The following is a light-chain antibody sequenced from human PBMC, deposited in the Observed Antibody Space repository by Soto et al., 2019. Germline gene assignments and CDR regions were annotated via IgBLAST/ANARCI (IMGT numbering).Light chain of an antibody. V-gene: IGKV2-28*01. CDR3: MQALQTPWT. J-gene: IGKJ1*01. CDR1: QSLPHSNGYNY. CDR2: LGS. Sequence: DLVMTQSPLSLPVTPGEPASISCRSSQSLPHSNGYNYLDWYLQKPGQSPQLLIYLGSNRASGVPDRFGGSGSGTDFTLKISRVEAEDVGVYYCMQALQTPWTFGQGTKVEIK.